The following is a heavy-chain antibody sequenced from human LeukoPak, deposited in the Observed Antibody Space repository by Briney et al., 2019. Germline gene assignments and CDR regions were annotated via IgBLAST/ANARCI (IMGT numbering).Heavy chain of an antibody. CDR3: TTRVVVAGSAIDY. Sequence: GGALRLSCAASGFIFSVSAMHCVRQASGKGLERGGHVSTKANSYETAYAASVKGRFTISRDDSKNTAYLEMNSLKIEDTAVYYCTTRVVVAGSAIDYWGQGTLVTVSS. J-gene: IGHJ4*02. CDR1: GFIFSVSA. V-gene: IGHV3-73*01. CDR2: VSTKANSYET. D-gene: IGHD6-19*01.